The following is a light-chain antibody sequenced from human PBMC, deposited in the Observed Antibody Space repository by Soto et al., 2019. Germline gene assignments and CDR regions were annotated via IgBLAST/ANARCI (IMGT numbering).Light chain of an antibody. V-gene: IGKV3-20*01. CDR2: GAS. J-gene: IGKJ1*01. CDR3: QQYGSSLWT. CDR1: QSVSSSY. Sequence: ETVLTQSPGTLSLSPEERDSLSYRASQSVSSSYLAWYQQKPGQAPRLLIYGASSRATGIPDRFSGSGSGTDFTLTISRLEPEDFAVYYCQQYGSSLWTFGQGTKVDIK.